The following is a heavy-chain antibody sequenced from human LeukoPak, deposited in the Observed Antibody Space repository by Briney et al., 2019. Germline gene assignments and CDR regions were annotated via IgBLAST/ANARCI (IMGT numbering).Heavy chain of an antibody. CDR2: IDPDSGVT. D-gene: IGHD3-10*01. V-gene: IGHV1-2*02. Sequence: ASVKLSCKPSGYTRTDYYIHWVRQAPGQGLEWMGWIDPDSGVTNFAQKFQGRVTMTRDTSISTAYMELSRLSSDDTAVYYCARDLVRGVIDFDYWGQGTLVTVSS. CDR3: ARDLVRGVIDFDY. J-gene: IGHJ4*02. CDR1: GYTRTDYY.